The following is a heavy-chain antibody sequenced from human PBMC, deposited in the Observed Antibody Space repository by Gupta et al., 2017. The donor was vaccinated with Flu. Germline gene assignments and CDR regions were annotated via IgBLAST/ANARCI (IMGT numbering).Heavy chain of an antibody. CDR1: GFDLKCFA. Sequence: EVQLLQSGGGLVQPGGSLILSCAASGFDLKCFAMRWVRQAPGGGLEYISGSGGNGEGSYYADAVKGRFTVSRDNSRNTLYLEMTRLRADDTAVYYCAKDLWSVSSPTQSYFYYYGMDVWGQGTTVTVSS. CDR3: AKDLWSVSSPTQSYFYYYGMDV. D-gene: IGHD3-3*01. V-gene: IGHV3-23*01. CDR2: SGGNGEGS. J-gene: IGHJ6*02.